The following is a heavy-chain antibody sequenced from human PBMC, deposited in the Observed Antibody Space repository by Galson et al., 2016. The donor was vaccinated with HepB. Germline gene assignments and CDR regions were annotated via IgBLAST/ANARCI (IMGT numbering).Heavy chain of an antibody. J-gene: IGHJ5*01. D-gene: IGHD2-15*01. CDR1: GFTFSDYW. CDR3: ARDRGGSAGGYNWFDS. V-gene: IGHV3-74*01. Sequence: SLRLSCAASGFTFSDYWMHWVRQAPGKGLMWVSRIKGDGSVTDYADSVKGRFTISRDNAKNALYMQMNSLRGDETDVYYCARDRGGSAGGYNWFDSWGQGMLVTVSS. CDR2: IKGDGSVT.